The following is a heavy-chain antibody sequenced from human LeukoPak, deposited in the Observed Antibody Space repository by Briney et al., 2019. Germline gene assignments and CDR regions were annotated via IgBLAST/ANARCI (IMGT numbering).Heavy chain of an antibody. Sequence: SVKVSCKASGGTFSSYAISWVRQAPGQGLEWMGGIIPIFGTANYAQKFQGRVTITAGESTSTAYMELSSLRSEDTAVYYCARDPQYCGGDCYSDYWGQGTLVTVSS. V-gene: IGHV1-69*13. CDR1: GGTFSSYA. CDR3: ARDPQYCGGDCYSDY. CDR2: IIPIFGTA. J-gene: IGHJ4*02. D-gene: IGHD2-21*02.